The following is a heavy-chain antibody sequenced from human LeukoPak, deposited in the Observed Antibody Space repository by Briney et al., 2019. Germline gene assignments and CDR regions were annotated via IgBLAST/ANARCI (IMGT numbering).Heavy chain of an antibody. J-gene: IGHJ6*03. V-gene: IGHV3-11*01. D-gene: IGHD3-10*01. CDR3: ARAPLGMVRGVTMDV. Sequence: GGSLRLSCAASGFTFSDYYMTWIRQAPGKGLKWISYISSSGSTIYYAGSVKGRFTISRDNAKNSLYLQMNSLRAEDTAVYYCARAPLGMVRGVTMDVWGKGTTVTVSS. CDR1: GFTFSDYY. CDR2: ISSSGSTI.